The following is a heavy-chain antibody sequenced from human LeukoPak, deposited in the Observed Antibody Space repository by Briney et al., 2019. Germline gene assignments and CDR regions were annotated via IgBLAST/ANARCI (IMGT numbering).Heavy chain of an antibody. J-gene: IGHJ4*02. CDR2: LYASGIT. CDR1: GFGVSSNY. D-gene: IGHD1-14*01. V-gene: IGHV3-66*01. Sequence: GGSLRLSCAASGFGVSSNYMSWVRQAPGKGLEWVSVLYASGITKYADSVKGRFTISRDNAKKSLYLQMNSLRAEDTAVYYCAKDQPEAYFDYWGRGTLVTVSS. CDR3: AKDQPEAYFDY.